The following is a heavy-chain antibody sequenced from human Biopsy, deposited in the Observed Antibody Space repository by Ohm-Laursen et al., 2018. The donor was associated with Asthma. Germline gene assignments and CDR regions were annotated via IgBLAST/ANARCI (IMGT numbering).Heavy chain of an antibody. CDR1: GGTFNTYV. V-gene: IGHV1-69*13. CDR2: INSVFGTT. J-gene: IGHJ4*02. CDR3: ARKSGSCISRTCYSLDF. Sequence: SVKVSCKSLGGTFNTYVIGWVRQAPGQGLEWMGGINSVFGTTTYPQKFQDRVTITADDSTSTVYMELSSLRSEDAAVYYCARKSGSCISRTCYSLDFWGQGTLVTVSS. D-gene: IGHD2-2*01.